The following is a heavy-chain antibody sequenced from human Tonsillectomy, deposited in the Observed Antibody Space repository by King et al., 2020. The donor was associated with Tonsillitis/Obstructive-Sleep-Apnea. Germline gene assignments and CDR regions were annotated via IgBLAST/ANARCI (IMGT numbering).Heavy chain of an antibody. D-gene: IGHD4-17*01. CDR3: ARNFGDPDY. CDR1: GFTFEDFG. J-gene: IGHJ4*02. V-gene: IGHV3-20*04. CDR2: VYWNGDNT. Sequence: VQLVESGGGVVRPGGSLRLSCAASGFTFEDFGMSWVRQAPGKGLEWGSDVYWNGDNTRYADSLKGRFTISRDNAKNSLYLQMNSLRAEDSAFYYCARNFGDPDYWGQGTLVTVSS.